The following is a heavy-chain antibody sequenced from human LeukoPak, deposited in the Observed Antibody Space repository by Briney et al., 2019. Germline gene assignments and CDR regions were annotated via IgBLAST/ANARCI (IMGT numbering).Heavy chain of an antibody. V-gene: IGHV3-33*08. D-gene: IGHD2-21*02. CDR2: IWYDGSNK. CDR3: ARDLVVVTATPRDYYYGMDV. CDR1: GCTFSSYG. Sequence: GGSLRLSCAASGCTFSSYGMHWVRQAPGKGLEWVAVIWYDGSNKYYADSVKGRFTISRDNSKNTLYLQMNSLRAEDTAVYYCARDLVVVTATPRDYYYGMDVWGQGTTVTVSS. J-gene: IGHJ6*02.